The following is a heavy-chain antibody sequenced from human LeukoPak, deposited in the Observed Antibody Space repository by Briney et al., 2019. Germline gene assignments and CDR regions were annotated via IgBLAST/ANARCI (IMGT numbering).Heavy chain of an antibody. J-gene: IGHJ4*02. CDR2: INHSGST. CDR1: GGSFSGYY. Sequence: KTSETLSLTCAVYGGSFSGYYWSWIRQPPGKGLEWIGEINHSGSTNYNPSLKSRVTISVDTSKNQFSLKLSSVTAADTAVYYCAREGTMVRGVTLFDYWGQGTLVTVSS. CDR3: AREGTMVRGVTLFDY. V-gene: IGHV4-34*01. D-gene: IGHD3-10*01.